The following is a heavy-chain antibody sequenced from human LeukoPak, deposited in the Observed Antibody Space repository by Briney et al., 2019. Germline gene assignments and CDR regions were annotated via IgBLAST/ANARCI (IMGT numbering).Heavy chain of an antibody. D-gene: IGHD2-2*01. CDR2: INPNSGGT. J-gene: IGHJ6*02. Sequence: ASVKVSCKASGYTFTGYYMHWVRQAPGQGLEWMGWINPNSGGTNYAQKFQGRVTMTRDTSISTAYMELSRLRSDDTAVYYCGTPPDCSSTSCYEDYYYGMDVWGQGTTVTVSS. CDR3: GTPPDCSSTSCYEDYYYGMDV. CDR1: GYTFTGYY. V-gene: IGHV1-2*02.